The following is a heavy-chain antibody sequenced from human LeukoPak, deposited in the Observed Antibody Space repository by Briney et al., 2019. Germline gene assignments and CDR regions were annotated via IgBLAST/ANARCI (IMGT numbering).Heavy chain of an antibody. J-gene: IGHJ4*02. V-gene: IGHV4-4*08. CDR1: GGSITGYY. CDR2: VYSSGSA. CDR3: ARYGGSPASYLDY. Sequence: PSETLSLTCTVSGGSITGYYWSWIRQPPGKGLEWIGHVYSSGSASYNPSLRSRVSMSVDTSKNQFSLKLTSVTAADTAVYFCARYGGSPASYLDYWGRGTLVTAS. D-gene: IGHD6-6*01.